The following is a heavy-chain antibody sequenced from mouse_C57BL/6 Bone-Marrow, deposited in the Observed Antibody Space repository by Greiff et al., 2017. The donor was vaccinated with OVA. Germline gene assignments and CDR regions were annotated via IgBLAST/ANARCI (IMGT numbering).Heavy chain of an antibody. CDR1: GYSITSGYY. CDR3: ARDKGNYYGEAWFAY. CDR2: ISYDGSN. V-gene: IGHV3-6*01. J-gene: IGHJ3*01. D-gene: IGHD1-1*01. Sequence: EVKLEESGPGLVKPSQSLSLTCSVTGYSITSGYYWNWLRQFPGNKLEWMGYISYDGSNNYNPSLKNRISITRDTSKNQFFLKLNSVTTEDTATYYCARDKGNYYGEAWFAYWGQGTLVTVSA.